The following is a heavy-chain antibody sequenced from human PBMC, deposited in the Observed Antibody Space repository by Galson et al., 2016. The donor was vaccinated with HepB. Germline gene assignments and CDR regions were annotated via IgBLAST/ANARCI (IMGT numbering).Heavy chain of an antibody. Sequence: SLRLSCAASGFTLDNYAMHWVRQAPGKGLEWVSGISWNSGAIGYADSVKGRFTVSRDNAKNSLYLQMNSLRAEDTALHYCAKDIGRGTSYYFYGMDVWGKGTTVTVSS. CDR3: AKDIGRGTSYYFYGMDV. D-gene: IGHD3/OR15-3a*01. J-gene: IGHJ6*04. CDR2: ISWNSGAI. CDR1: GFTLDNYA. V-gene: IGHV3-9*01.